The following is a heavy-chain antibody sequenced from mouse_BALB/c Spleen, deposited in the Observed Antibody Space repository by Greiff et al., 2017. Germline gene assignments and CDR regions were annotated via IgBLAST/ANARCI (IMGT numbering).Heavy chain of an antibody. Sequence: QVQLQQSGAELAKPGASVKMSCKASGYTFTSYWMHWVKQRPGQGLEWIGYINPSTGYTEYNQKFKDKATLTADKSSSTAYMQLSSLTSEDSAVYYCARKGTSMIGPYAMDYWGQGTSVTVSS. CDR3: ARKGTSMIGPYAMDY. V-gene: IGHV1-7*01. J-gene: IGHJ4*01. CDR1: GYTFTSYW. CDR2: INPSTGYT. D-gene: IGHD2-3*01.